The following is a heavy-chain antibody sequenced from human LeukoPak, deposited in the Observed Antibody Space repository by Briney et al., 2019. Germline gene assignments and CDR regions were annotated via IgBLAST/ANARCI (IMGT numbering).Heavy chain of an antibody. J-gene: IGHJ6*02. V-gene: IGHV3-7*01. CDR2: IKKDGSEK. Sequence: GGSLRLSCAASGFTFSNYWMTWVRQAPGKGLEWVANIKKDGSEKNYVDSVKGRFTISRDNAKNSLYLQMNSLRAEDTAVYYCANLFCSTTSCQRPYYYGMDVWGQGTTVTVSS. CDR3: ANLFCSTTSCQRPYYYGMDV. CDR1: GFTFSNYW. D-gene: IGHD2-2*01.